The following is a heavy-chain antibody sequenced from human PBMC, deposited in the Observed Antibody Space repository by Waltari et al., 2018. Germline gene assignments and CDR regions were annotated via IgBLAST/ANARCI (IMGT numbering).Heavy chain of an antibody. CDR2: INNDGSST. CDR1: GFTFSRSW. V-gene: IGHV3-74*03. J-gene: IGHJ3*01. CDR3: ARAGLLGAFDV. D-gene: IGHD2-15*01. Sequence: SGGGLVQPGGSLRLSCAASGFTFSRSWIHWVRQFPGKGLMWVSRINNDGSSTVYADSVKGRFTISRADAKNTVSRQMNNLSAEDTALYYCARAGLLGAFDVWGQGTMVTVSS.